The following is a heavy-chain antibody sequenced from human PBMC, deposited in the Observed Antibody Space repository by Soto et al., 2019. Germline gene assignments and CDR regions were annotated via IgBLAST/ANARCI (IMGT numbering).Heavy chain of an antibody. CDR3: ARENHKNAFDI. J-gene: IGHJ3*02. CDR1: GGSISSGGYY. CDR2: IYYSGST. V-gene: IGHV4-31*03. Sequence: TPSETLSLTCTVSGGSISSGGYYWSWIRQHPGKGLEWIGYIYYSGSTYYNPSLKSRVTISIDTSKNQFSLKLSSVTAADTAVYYCARENHKNAFDIWGQGTMVTVSS.